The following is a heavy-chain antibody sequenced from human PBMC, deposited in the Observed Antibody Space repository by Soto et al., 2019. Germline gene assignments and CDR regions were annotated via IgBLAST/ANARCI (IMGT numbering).Heavy chain of an antibody. CDR1: GGSFSAYH. Sequence: SETLSLTCAVYGGSFSAYHWSWIRQPPGKGLEWIGEINHSGSINYNPSLKSRVTISGDTSKNQFSLKLSSVTAADTAVYYCASQVTIFGVVPVTDYWGHGSLVIVS. J-gene: IGHJ4*01. V-gene: IGHV4-34*01. D-gene: IGHD3-3*01. CDR2: INHSGSI. CDR3: ASQVTIFGVVPVTDY.